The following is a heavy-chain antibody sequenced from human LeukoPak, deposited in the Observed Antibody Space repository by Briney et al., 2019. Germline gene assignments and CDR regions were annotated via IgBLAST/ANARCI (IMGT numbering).Heavy chain of an antibody. CDR1: GASFSSYA. J-gene: IGHJ6*03. CDR2: IIPIFGTP. CDR3: AKRGALRQDYYMDV. Sequence: ASVKVSCKASGASFSSYAISWVRQAPGQGLEWMGRIIPIFGTPNYAQRFQGRVTITADIVSSTAYMEVNSLTSEDTAVYFCAKRGALRQDYYMDVWGNGTTVTVSS. V-gene: IGHV1-69*06.